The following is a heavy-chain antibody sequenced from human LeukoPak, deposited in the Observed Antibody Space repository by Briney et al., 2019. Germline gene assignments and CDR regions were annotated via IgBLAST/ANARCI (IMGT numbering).Heavy chain of an antibody. CDR1: GGSISSYY. CDR3: ARDAAYYYGSGSYRNGIDY. V-gene: IGHV4-4*07. CDR2: IYTSGST. D-gene: IGHD3-10*01. J-gene: IGHJ4*02. Sequence: SETLSLTCTVSGGSISSYYWSWIRQPAGKGLEWIGRIYTSGSTNYNPSLKSRVTMSVDTSKNQFSLKMSSVTAADTAVYYCARDAAYYYGSGSYRNGIDYWGQGSLVTVSS.